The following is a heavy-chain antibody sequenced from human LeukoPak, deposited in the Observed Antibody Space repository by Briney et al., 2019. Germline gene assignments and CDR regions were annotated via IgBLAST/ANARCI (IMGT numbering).Heavy chain of an antibody. CDR2: ISYDGSNK. V-gene: IGHV3-30*04. CDR1: GFTFSSDA. Sequence: GGSLRLSCAASGFTFSSDAMHWVRQAPGKGLGWVAVISYDGSNKYYADSVKGRFTISRDNSKNRLYLQMNSLRAEDTAVYYCARDSAYFDWLTVYYYYYYMDVWGKGTTVTVSS. D-gene: IGHD3-9*01. J-gene: IGHJ6*03. CDR3: ARDSAYFDWLTVYYYYYYMDV.